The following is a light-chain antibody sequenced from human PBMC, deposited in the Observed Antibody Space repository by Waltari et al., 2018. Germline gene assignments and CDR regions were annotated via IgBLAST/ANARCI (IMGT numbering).Light chain of an antibody. CDR3: QHYVRLPVT. CDR2: GAS. Sequence: EIVLTQSPGTLSLYPGERATLSCWASQSVGRSLAWYQQTRGQAPRLLIYGASTRATGVPDRFSGSGSGTDFSLTISRLEPEDFAVYYCQHYVRLPVTFGQGTKVEI. CDR1: QSVGRS. V-gene: IGKV3-20*01. J-gene: IGKJ1*01.